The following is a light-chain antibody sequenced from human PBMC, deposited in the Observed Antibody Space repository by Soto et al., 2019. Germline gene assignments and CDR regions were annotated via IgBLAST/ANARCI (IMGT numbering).Light chain of an antibody. CDR1: QSVSSSY. CDR2: GAS. V-gene: IGKV3-20*01. CDR3: HSYDKWPPGA. Sequence: EIVLTQSPGTLSLSPGERATLSCRASQSVSSSYLAWYQQKPGQAPRLLIYGASSRATGIPDRFSGSGSGTDFTLTISSLQPEDFAVYFCHSYDKWPPGAFGQGTKVDIK. J-gene: IGKJ1*01.